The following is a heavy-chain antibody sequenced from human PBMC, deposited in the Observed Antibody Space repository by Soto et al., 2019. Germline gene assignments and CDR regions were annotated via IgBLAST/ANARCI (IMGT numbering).Heavy chain of an antibody. V-gene: IGHV4-59*01. CDR3: AAAVPAEYVFPYYYMDV. CDR2: IYYSGSA. D-gene: IGHD3-16*01. CDR1: GASISSYH. J-gene: IGHJ6*03. Sequence: QVQLQESGPGLVKPSETLSLTCTVSGASISSYHWSWIRQTPGKGLEWIGYIYYSGSANYNPSLKGPVTFSVDTSKNQVSLKLSSVTAADTGVYYCAAAVPAEYVFPYYYMDVWGKGTTVTVSS.